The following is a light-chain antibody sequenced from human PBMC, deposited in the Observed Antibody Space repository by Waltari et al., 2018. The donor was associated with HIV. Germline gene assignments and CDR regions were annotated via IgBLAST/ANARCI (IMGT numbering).Light chain of an antibody. CDR2: WAA. CDR3: QQYFTSPVT. CDR1: QSIFYNSNNKNY. V-gene: IGKV4-1*01. J-gene: IGKJ2*01. Sequence: DIVMTQSPDSLAVSLGERATINCKSSQSIFYNSNNKNYLAWYQQKPGQPPKLLMYWAATRESGFPDRFSGSGSGTYFTLTISSLQAEDVAVYYCQQYFTSPVTFGQGTKLEIK.